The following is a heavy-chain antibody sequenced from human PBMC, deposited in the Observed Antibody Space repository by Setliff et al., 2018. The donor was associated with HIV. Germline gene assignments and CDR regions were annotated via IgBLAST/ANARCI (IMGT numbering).Heavy chain of an antibody. CDR1: GYAFTSYY. V-gene: IGHV1-46*01. D-gene: IGHD6-13*01. CDR3: ASTQDSSNWSFDY. CDR2: INPSGGST. Sequence: GASVKVSCKASGYAFTSYYMSWVRQAPGQGLEWMGIINPSGGSTTYSQKFQGRVTMTRDTSTRTVYMDLSSLRSEDTAIYYCASTQDSSNWSFDYWGQGTLVTVSS. J-gene: IGHJ4*02.